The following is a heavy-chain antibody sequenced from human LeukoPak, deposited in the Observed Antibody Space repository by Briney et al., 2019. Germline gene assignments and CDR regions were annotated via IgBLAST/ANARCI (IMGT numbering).Heavy chain of an antibody. J-gene: IGHJ4*02. D-gene: IGHD6-13*01. Sequence: SETLSLTCTVSGGSISSSSYYWGWIRPPPGKGPEWIGRIYYSGSTYYNPSLKSRVTISVDTSKNQFSLKLSSVTAADTAVYYCARYKSSSWSSAHYFDYGGQGTLVTVSS. V-gene: IGHV4-39*01. CDR1: GGSISSSSYY. CDR3: ARYKSSSWSSAHYFDY. CDR2: IYYSGST.